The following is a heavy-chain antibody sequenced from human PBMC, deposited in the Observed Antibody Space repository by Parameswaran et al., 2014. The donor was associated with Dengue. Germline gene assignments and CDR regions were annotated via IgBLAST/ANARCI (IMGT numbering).Heavy chain of an antibody. J-gene: IGHJ4*02. CDR2: IYYSGST. V-gene: IGHV4-59*01. Sequence: WIRQPPGKGLEWIGYIYYSGSTNYNPSLKSRVTISVDTSKNQFSLKLSSVTAADTAVYYCASMGSYFCYFDYWGQGTLVTVSS. CDR3: ASMGSYFCYFDY. D-gene: IGHD1-26*01.